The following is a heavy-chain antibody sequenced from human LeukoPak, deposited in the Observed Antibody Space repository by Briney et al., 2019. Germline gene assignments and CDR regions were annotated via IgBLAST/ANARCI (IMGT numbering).Heavy chain of an antibody. CDR3: AREGGCSSTSYYHVMLGYYYYYMDV. J-gene: IGHJ6*03. CDR2: ISYDGSNK. V-gene: IGHV3-30-3*01. Sequence: PGRSLRLSCAASGFTFSSYAMHWVRQAPGKGLEWVAVISYDGSNKYYADSVKGRFTISRDNSKNTLYLQMNSLRAEDTAVYYCAREGGCSSTSYYHVMLGYYYYYMDVWGKGTTVTVSS. CDR1: GFTFSSYA. D-gene: IGHD2-2*01.